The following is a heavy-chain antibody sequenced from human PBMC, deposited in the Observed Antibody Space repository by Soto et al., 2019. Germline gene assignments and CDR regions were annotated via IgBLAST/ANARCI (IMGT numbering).Heavy chain of an antibody. D-gene: IGHD2-15*01. J-gene: IGHJ4*02. CDR2: ISSCGSSI. Sequence: QVQLVESGGGLVKPGGSLRVSCVASGFTFNDYYMSWIRQAPGKGLEWVSDISSCGSSIYYADSLKGRFTISRDNAKNPLYLQMNSLRAEDTAVYYCARVLRVAGSDCGQGTLVTVSS. V-gene: IGHV3-11*01. CDR3: ARVLRVAGSD. CDR1: GFTFNDYY.